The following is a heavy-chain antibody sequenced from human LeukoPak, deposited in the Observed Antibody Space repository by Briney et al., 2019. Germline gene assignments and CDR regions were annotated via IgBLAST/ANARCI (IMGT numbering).Heavy chain of an antibody. V-gene: IGHV3-23*01. J-gene: IGHJ4*02. Sequence: PGGSLRLSCAASGFTFSSYAMSLVRQAPGKGLEWVSAISGSGGSTYYADSVKGRFTISRDNSKNTLYLQMNSLRAEDTAVYYCAKNVLLWFGESTDYWGQGTLVTVSS. D-gene: IGHD3-10*01. CDR2: ISGSGGST. CDR1: GFTFSSYA. CDR3: AKNVLLWFGESTDY.